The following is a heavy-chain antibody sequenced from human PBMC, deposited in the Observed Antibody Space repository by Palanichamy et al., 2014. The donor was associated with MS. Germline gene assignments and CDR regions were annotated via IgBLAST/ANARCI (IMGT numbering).Heavy chain of an antibody. CDR1: GFTFSSYA. D-gene: IGHD6-6*01. J-gene: IGHJ4*02. CDR2: ITDSGDST. Sequence: EVQLLESGGDLVQPGGSLRLSCAASGFTFSSYAMSWVRQAPGEGLEWVSAITDSGDSTYHADSVKGRFTIARDNSKNTLYLQMNSLRAEDTAVYYCAKGSRSSRPYYFDYWGQGTLVTVSS. V-gene: IGHV3-23*01. CDR3: AKGSRSSRPYYFDY.